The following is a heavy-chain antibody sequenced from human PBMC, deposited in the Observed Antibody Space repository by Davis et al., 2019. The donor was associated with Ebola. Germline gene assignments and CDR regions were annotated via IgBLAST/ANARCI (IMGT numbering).Heavy chain of an antibody. CDR3: AKAYDNSGYAWFGP. Sequence: SETLSLTCTVSGGSISNSDFNYWGWIRQPPGKGLEWIGSIYLTGKTYYNPSLKSRITISVDTSKNQFSLKLSSVTAADTAVYFCAKAYDNSGYAWFGPWGQGTLVTVSS. CDR1: GGSISNSDFNY. V-gene: IGHV4-39*07. D-gene: IGHD3-22*01. CDR2: IYLTGKT. J-gene: IGHJ5*02.